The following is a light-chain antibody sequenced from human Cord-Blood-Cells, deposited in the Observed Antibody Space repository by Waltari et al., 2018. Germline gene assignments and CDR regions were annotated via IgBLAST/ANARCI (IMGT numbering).Light chain of an antibody. CDR2: GAS. V-gene: IGKV3-20*01. Sequence: EIVLTQSPGTLSLSPGERATLSCRASQSVSSSYLAWYQQKPGQAPRLLIYGASSRATRIPDRFRGSGSGTDFTLTISRLEPEDFAVYYCQQYGSAPQTFGQRTKVEIK. CDR3: QQYGSAPQT. J-gene: IGKJ1*01. CDR1: QSVSSSY.